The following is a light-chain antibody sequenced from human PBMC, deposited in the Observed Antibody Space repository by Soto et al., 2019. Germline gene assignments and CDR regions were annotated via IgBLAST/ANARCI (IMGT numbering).Light chain of an antibody. CDR3: AAWDDSLSGVV. Sequence: QSVLTQPPSASGTPGQRVTISCSGSSSNIGSNFVYWYQQFPGTAPKLLIYSNNQRPSGVPDRFSGSKSGTSASLAISGLPSEDEADYYCAAWDDSLSGVVFGGGTKLTVL. CDR2: SNN. V-gene: IGLV1-47*01. J-gene: IGLJ3*02. CDR1: SSNIGSNF.